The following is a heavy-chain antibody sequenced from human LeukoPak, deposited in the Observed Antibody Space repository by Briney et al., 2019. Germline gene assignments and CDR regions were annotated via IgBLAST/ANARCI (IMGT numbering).Heavy chain of an antibody. J-gene: IGHJ3*02. CDR3: ARRLSSSWYGDAFDI. D-gene: IGHD6-13*01. CDR2: IIPIFGTA. CDR1: GGTFSSYA. Sequence: SVKVSCKASGGTFSSYAISWVRQAPGQGLEWMGGIIPIFGTANYAQKFQGRVTMTRDTSTSTVYMELSSLRSEDTAVYYCARRLSSSWYGDAFDIWGQGTMVTVSS. V-gene: IGHV1-69*05.